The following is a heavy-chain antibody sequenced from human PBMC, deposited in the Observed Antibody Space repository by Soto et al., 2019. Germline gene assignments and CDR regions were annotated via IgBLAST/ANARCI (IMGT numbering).Heavy chain of an antibody. D-gene: IGHD4-17*01. CDR3: ATLTTVTSWSAFNV. CDR2: VFNSGGT. CDR1: GGSITSNY. Sequence: SETLSLSCTVSGGSITSNYWSWIRQPPGKGLEWIGYVFNSGGTDYNPSLKSRVTISVDTSKSQFSLKLTSVTAADTAVYYCATLTTVTSWSAFNVWGQGTMVTVSS. J-gene: IGHJ3*01. V-gene: IGHV4-59*08.